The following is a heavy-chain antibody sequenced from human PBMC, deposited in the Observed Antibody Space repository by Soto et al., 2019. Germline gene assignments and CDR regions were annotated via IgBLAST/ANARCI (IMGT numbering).Heavy chain of an antibody. Sequence: QVQLVQSGAEVKKPGSSVKVSCKASGGTFSSYAISWVRQAPGQGLEWMGGIIPIFGTANYAQKFQGRVTITADESTSTAYMGLSSLRSEDTAVYYCARDRGAGYCSGGSCYYFDYWGQGTLVTVSS. CDR2: IIPIFGTA. CDR1: GGTFSSYA. D-gene: IGHD2-15*01. J-gene: IGHJ4*02. CDR3: ARDRGAGYCSGGSCYYFDY. V-gene: IGHV1-69*01.